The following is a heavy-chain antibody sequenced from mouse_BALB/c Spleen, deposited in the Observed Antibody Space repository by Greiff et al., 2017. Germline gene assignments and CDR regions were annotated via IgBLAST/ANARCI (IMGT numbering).Heavy chain of an antibody. V-gene: IGHV5-17*02. CDR1: GFTFSSFG. Sequence: EVQLVESGGGLVQPGGSRKLSCAASGFTFSSFGMHWVRQAPGKGLEWVAYISSGSSTIYYADTVKGRFTITRDNPKNTLFLQMTSLRSEDTAMYYGARGRYYGRLYYAMDYWGQGTSVTVSS. D-gene: IGHD1-1*01. CDR3: ARGRYYGRLYYAMDY. J-gene: IGHJ4*01. CDR2: ISSGSSTI.